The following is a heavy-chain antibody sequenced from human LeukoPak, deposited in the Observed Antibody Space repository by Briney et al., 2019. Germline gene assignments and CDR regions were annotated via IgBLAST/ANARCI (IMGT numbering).Heavy chain of an antibody. D-gene: IGHD2-2*01. J-gene: IGHJ4*02. CDR1: GFTFSSYA. CDR2: ISGSGGST. CDR3: AKGGCSSTSCYGTFDY. Sequence: GGSLRLSRAASGFTFSSYAMSWVRQAPGKGLEWVSAISGSGGSTYYADSVKGRFTISRDNSKNTLYLQMNSLRAEDTAVYYCAKGGCSSTSCYGTFDYWGQGTLVTVSS. V-gene: IGHV3-23*01.